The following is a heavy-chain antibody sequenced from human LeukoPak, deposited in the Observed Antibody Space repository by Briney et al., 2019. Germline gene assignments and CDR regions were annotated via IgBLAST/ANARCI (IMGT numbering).Heavy chain of an antibody. CDR1: GGSISSGGYY. D-gene: IGHD6-13*01. Sequence: PSETLSLTCTVSGGSISSGGYYWSWIRQPPGKGLEWIGYISYSGSTNYNPSLKSRVTISVDTSKNQFSLKLSSVTAADTAVYYCARGSYSSSWLTFDIWGQGTMVTVSS. V-gene: IGHV4-61*08. CDR2: ISYSGST. CDR3: ARGSYSSSWLTFDI. J-gene: IGHJ3*02.